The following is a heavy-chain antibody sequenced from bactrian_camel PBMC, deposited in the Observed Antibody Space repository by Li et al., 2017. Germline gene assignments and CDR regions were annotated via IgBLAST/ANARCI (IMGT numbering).Heavy chain of an antibody. CDR1: LSTYPC. J-gene: IGHJ4*01. V-gene: IGHV3S1*01. CDR3: ALDWGSCYTSTGLGSNPAF. CDR2: INHDSSAI. Sequence: VQLVESGGGSVQVGGSLRLSCAASLSTYPCVGWFRQAPGKEREGVAAINHDSSAIAYANSVSGRFTISRENAKNTLYLQMNSLKPEDTGMYYCALDWGSCYTSTGLGSNPAFRGQGTQVTVS. D-gene: IGHD5*01.